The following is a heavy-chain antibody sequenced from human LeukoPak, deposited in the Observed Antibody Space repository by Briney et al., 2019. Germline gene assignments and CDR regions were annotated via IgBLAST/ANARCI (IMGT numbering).Heavy chain of an antibody. CDR2: INWNGGST. CDR3: ARDRGHYDSSGYSAY. CDR1: GFTFDDYG. J-gene: IGHJ4*02. D-gene: IGHD3-22*01. Sequence: GGSLRLSCAASGFTFDDYGMSWVRHAPGKGLDWVSGINWNGGSTGYADSVKGRFTISRDNAKNSLYLQMNSLRAEDTALYYCARDRGHYDSSGYSAYWGQGTLVTVSS. V-gene: IGHV3-20*04.